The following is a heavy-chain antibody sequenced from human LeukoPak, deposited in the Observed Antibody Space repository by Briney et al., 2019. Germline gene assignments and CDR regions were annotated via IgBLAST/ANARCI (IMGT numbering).Heavy chain of an antibody. V-gene: IGHV1-58*02. J-gene: IGHJ4*02. D-gene: IGHD3-3*01. Sequence: SVKVSCKASGFTFTSSAMQWVRQARGQRLEWIGWIVVGSGNTNYAQKFQARVTITRDMSTSTAYMELSSLRSEDTAVYYCAADNDFWSGYYPDFDYWGQGTLVTVSS. CDR3: AADNDFWSGYYPDFDY. CDR1: GFTFTSSA. CDR2: IVVGSGNT.